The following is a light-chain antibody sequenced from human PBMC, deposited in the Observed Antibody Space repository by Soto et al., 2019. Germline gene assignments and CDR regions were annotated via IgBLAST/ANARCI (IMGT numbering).Light chain of an antibody. CDR3: QLYNNWPPEFT. V-gene: IGKV3-15*01. J-gene: IGKJ3*01. CDR2: AES. CDR1: QSVNSN. Sequence: EIVATQSPATLSVSPGERATLSCRASQSVNSNLAWYQQKPGQAPRLVIYAESTRAPGIPARFSGSGSGTEFTLTISSLQSEDFAIYDCQLYNNWPPEFTCGPGTKVDIK.